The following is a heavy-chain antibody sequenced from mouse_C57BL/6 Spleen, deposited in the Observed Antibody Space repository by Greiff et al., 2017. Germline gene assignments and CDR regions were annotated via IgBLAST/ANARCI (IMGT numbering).Heavy chain of an antibody. CDR2: IRNKANGYTT. D-gene: IGHD1-1*01. V-gene: IGHV7-3*01. CDR3: ARYNHYYGSSHAMDY. Sequence: EVKLVESGGGLVQPGGSLSLSCAASGFTFTDYYMSWVRHPPGKALEWLGFIRNKANGYTTEYSASVKGRFTISRDNSQSILYLQMNALRAEDSATYYCARYNHYYGSSHAMDYWGQGTSVTVSS. J-gene: IGHJ4*01. CDR1: GFTFTDYY.